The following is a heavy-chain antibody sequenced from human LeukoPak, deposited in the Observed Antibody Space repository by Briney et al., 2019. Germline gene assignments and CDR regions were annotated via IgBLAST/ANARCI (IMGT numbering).Heavy chain of an antibody. J-gene: IGHJ3*01. Sequence: PSGPLSLTSTVLGGSISIGVYYWGGVRRPPGRGLEWFGTIYYSGSTYYNPSLRSRVTISVDTSKNQFSLKLSSVTAADTAVYYCARRVVTSTTDAVDVWGQGTMVTVS. CDR1: GGSISIGVYY. CDR3: ARRVVTSTTDAVDV. CDR2: IYYSGST. D-gene: IGHD4-23*01. V-gene: IGHV4-39*07.